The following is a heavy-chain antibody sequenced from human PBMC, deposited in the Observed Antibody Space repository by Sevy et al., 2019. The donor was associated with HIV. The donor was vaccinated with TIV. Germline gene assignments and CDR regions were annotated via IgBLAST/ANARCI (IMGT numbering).Heavy chain of an antibody. CDR2: FDPEDGET. V-gene: IGHV1-24*01. Sequence: ASVKVSCKVSGYTLTELSMHWVRQAPGKGLEWMGGFDPEDGETIYALKFQGRVTMTEDTSTDTAYMELSSLRSEDTAVYYCATGVSSAWAGDAFDIWGHGTMVTVSS. CDR3: ATGVSSAWAGDAFDI. CDR1: GYTLTELS. J-gene: IGHJ3*02. D-gene: IGHD6-19*01.